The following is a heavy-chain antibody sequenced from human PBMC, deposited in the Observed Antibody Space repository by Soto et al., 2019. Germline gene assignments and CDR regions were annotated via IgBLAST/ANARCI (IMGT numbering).Heavy chain of an antibody. D-gene: IGHD1-26*01. J-gene: IGHJ4*02. CDR1: GFMFSDHY. Sequence: VQLVESGGGLVQPGGSLRLSCAASGFMFSDHYMDWVRQALGKRLEWVGRIKNKANSYTTEYAASVKGRFTISRDDSKNSLYLQMNSLKTEDTAVYYCTRISLVGATGGRYFDYWGQGTLLTVSS. CDR2: IKNKANSYTT. CDR3: TRISLVGATGGRYFDY. V-gene: IGHV3-72*01.